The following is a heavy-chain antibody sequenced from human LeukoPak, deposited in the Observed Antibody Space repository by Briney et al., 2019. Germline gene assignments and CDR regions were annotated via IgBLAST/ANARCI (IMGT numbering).Heavy chain of an antibody. V-gene: IGHV3-9*01. CDR3: ARGHGRGYSSRPGY. CDR2: INWNSGSI. D-gene: IGHD6-13*01. Sequence: PGGSLRLSCAASGFTFDDYAMHWVRQAPGKGLEWVSGINWNSGSIGYADSVKGRFTSSRDNAKNTLYLGMNSLRAEDTAVYYCARGHGRGYSSRPGYWGPGTLVTVSS. CDR1: GFTFDDYA. J-gene: IGHJ4*02.